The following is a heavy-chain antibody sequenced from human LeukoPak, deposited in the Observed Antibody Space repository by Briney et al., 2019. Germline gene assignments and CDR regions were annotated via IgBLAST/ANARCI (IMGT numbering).Heavy chain of an antibody. D-gene: IGHD3-10*01. V-gene: IGHV3-43*01. CDR2: ISWDGGST. CDR1: GFTVNSNY. CDR3: AKDSGYYYMDV. J-gene: IGHJ6*03. Sequence: GGSLRLSCAASGFTVNSNYMSWVRQAPGKGLEWVSLISWDGGSTYYADSVKGRFTISRDNSKNSLYLQMNSLRTEDTALYYCAKDSGYYYMDVRGKGTTVTVSS.